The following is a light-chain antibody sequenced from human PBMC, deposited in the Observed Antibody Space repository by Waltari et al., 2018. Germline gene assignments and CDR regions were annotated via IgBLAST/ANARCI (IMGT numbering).Light chain of an antibody. CDR1: PSVSNS. V-gene: IGKV3-11*01. CDR3: QLRTGWPMT. CDR2: DAS. J-gene: IGKJ5*01. Sequence: EVVLTQSPATLSLSPGERATLSCRASPSVSNSLAWYRQKPGQAPSLLIYDASPRAAGIPGRFSGSGSGTDLTLTISSLEPEDFAVYYCQLRTGWPMTFGQGTRLEIK.